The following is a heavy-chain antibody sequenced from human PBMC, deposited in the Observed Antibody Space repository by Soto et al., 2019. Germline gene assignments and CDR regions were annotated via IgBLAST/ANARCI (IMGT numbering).Heavy chain of an antibody. V-gene: IGHV1-69*13. Sequence: GASVKVSCKASGGTFSSYAISWVRQAPGQGLEWMGGIIPIFGTANYAQKFQGRVTITADESTSTAYMELSSLRSEDTAVYYCARVMDWNYVHYFDYWGQGTLVTVS. CDR3: ARVMDWNYVHYFDY. CDR1: GGTFSSYA. D-gene: IGHD1-7*01. CDR2: IIPIFGTA. J-gene: IGHJ4*02.